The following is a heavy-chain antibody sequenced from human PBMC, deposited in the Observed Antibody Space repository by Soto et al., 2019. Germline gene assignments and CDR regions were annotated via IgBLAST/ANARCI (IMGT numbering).Heavy chain of an antibody. Sequence: SVKVSCKASGGTFSSYAISWVRQAPGQGLEWMGGIIPIFGTANYAQKFQGRVTITADESTSTAYMELSSLRSEDTAVYYCASDGGIAAAGTSYYYYGMDVWGQGTTVTVSS. CDR3: ASDGGIAAAGTSYYYYGMDV. V-gene: IGHV1-69*13. CDR1: GGTFSSYA. D-gene: IGHD6-13*01. J-gene: IGHJ6*02. CDR2: IIPIFGTA.